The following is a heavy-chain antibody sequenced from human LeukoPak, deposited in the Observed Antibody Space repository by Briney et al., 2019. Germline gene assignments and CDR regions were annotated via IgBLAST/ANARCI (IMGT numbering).Heavy chain of an antibody. D-gene: IGHD6-19*01. CDR1: ANISFTYT. CDR3: ATSTSGWYGEAFEI. V-gene: IGHV1-18*01. J-gene: IGHJ3*02. CDR2: ISTYNGNT. Sequence: ASVKVSCKASANISFTYTITWVRQAPGQGLEWLGWISTYNGNTNYEKKLQGRITMTKDTSTTTAYMELRSLKSDDTAVYYCATSTSGWYGEAFEIWGQGTMVTVSS.